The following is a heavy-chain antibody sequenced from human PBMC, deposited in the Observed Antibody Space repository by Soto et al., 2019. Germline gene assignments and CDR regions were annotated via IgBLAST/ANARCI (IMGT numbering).Heavy chain of an antibody. J-gene: IGHJ4*02. CDR3: ASLMTTLNY. CDR1: GFTFSSYA. V-gene: IGHV3-30-3*01. Sequence: QVQLVESGGGVVQPGRSLRLSCAASGFTFSSYAMHWVRQAPGKGLEWVAVISYDGSNKYYADSVKGRFTISRDNSKNTLYLQMNSLRAKDTAVYYCASLMTTLNYWGQGTLVTVSS. D-gene: IGHD4-17*01. CDR2: ISYDGSNK.